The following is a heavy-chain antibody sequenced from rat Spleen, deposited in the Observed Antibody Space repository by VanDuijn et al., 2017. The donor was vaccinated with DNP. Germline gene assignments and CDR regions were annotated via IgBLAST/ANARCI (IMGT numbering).Heavy chain of an antibody. D-gene: IGHD1-11*01. V-gene: IGHV5-25*01. CDR3: ATGWVFDY. CDR1: RITFSDHN. Sequence: EVQLVESGGGLVQPGRSLKLSCAVSRITFSDHNMAWVRQTPETGLEWVASISTGGGNTYYRDSVKGRFTISRDNAKRILFLEMDSLRSEDTATYYCATGWVFDYWGQGVMVTVSS. CDR2: ISTGGGNT. J-gene: IGHJ2*01.